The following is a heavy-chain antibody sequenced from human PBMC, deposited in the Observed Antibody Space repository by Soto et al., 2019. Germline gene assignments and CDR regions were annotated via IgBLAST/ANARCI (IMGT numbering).Heavy chain of an antibody. D-gene: IGHD3-16*01. Sequence: GGSLRLSCAASGFTLSSYAMSWVRQAPGKGLEWVSAISGSGGSTYYADSVKGRFTISRDNSKNTLYLQMNSLRAEDTAVYYCAKDQSGVWCDGMDVWGQGTTVTVSS. CDR3: AKDQSGVWCDGMDV. J-gene: IGHJ6*02. V-gene: IGHV3-23*01. CDR2: ISGSGGST. CDR1: GFTLSSYA.